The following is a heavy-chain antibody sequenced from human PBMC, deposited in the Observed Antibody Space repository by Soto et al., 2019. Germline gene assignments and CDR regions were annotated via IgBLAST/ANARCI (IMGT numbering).Heavy chain of an antibody. J-gene: IGHJ3*02. Sequence: QVQLEQSVAEVKKPGSSVKVSCKASGGTLSEHGVAWLRQAPGQGLEWMGGTIPVFNTAKYAQKFQGRVTVTADKFTNIAYMELSSLRSEDTAFYFCARGVYGSGNYYTGPSAFDIWGQGTMVIVSS. CDR3: ARGVYGSGNYYTGPSAFDI. D-gene: IGHD3-10*01. V-gene: IGHV1-69*06. CDR1: GGTLSEHG. CDR2: TIPVFNTA.